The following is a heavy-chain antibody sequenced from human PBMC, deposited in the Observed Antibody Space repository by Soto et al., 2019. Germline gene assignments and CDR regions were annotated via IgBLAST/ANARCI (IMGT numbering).Heavy chain of an antibody. D-gene: IGHD2-21*02. Sequence: GGSLRLSCAASGFTFSGSAMHWVRQASGEGLEWVGRIRSKANNYATAYAASVKGRFTISRDDSKNTAYLQMNSLKTEDTAVYYCTRHALQYCGGDCYLLPYFDLWGRGTLVTVSS. J-gene: IGHJ2*01. CDR3: TRHALQYCGGDCYLLPYFDL. V-gene: IGHV3-73*01. CDR2: IRSKANNYAT. CDR1: GFTFSGSA.